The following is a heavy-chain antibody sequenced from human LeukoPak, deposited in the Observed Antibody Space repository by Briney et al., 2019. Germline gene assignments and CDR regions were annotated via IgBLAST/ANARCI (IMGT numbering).Heavy chain of an antibody. D-gene: IGHD5-18*01. CDR1: GGSISSRSYY. CDR2: IYYSGNT. CDR3: ARDSRIQLSSWFDP. Sequence: KPSETLSLTCTVSGGSISSRSYYWGWIRQPPGKGLEWIGSIYYSGNTYYNPSLKSRVTISVDTSKNQFSLKLSSVTAADTAVYYCARDSRIQLSSWFDPWGQGTLVTASS. V-gene: IGHV4-39*07. J-gene: IGHJ5*02.